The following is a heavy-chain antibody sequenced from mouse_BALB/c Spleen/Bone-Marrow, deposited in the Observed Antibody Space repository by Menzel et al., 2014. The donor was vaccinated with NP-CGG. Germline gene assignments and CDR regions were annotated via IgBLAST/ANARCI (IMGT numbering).Heavy chain of an antibody. CDR2: INPGSGGT. Sequence: QAQLQQSGAELVRPGTSVKVSCKASGYAFTNYLIEWVKQRPGQGLEWIGVINPGSGGTNYNEKFKGKATLTADKSSSTAYMQLSSLTSDDSAVYFCAREGYGYFHYWGQGTTLTVSS. CDR1: GYAFTNYL. V-gene: IGHV1-54*01. CDR3: AREGYGYFHY. J-gene: IGHJ2*01. D-gene: IGHD2-10*02.